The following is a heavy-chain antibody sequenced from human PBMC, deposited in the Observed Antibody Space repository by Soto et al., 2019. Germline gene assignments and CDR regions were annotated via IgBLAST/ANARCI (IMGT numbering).Heavy chain of an antibody. CDR1: GYTFTSYG. CDR2: ISGYNSNT. CDR3: AREPVAGIWFDP. J-gene: IGHJ5*02. D-gene: IGHD6-19*01. Sequence: GASVKVSCKASGYTFTSYGISWVRQAPGQGLEWMGWISGYNSNTNYAQKLQGRVTMTTDTSTSTAYLERRSLSFDDTAMYYCAREPVAGIWFDPWGQGTLVTVSS. V-gene: IGHV1-18*01.